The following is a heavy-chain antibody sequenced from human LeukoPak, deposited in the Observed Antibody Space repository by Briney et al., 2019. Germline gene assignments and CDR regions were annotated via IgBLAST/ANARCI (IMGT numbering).Heavy chain of an antibody. CDR1: GGSLGGYY. CDR2: IDHSGSA. D-gene: IGHD2-2*01. J-gene: IGHJ5*02. CDR3: TRWCSTDTCRRFHP. V-gene: IGHV4-34*01. Sequence: KPSETLSLNCGVFGGSLGGYYWTWIRQSPGKGLEWIGEIDHSGSANYNPSLKSRVTIVIDTAMDQFSLKLISVTAADAAVYYCTRWCSTDTCRRFHPWGQGTLVTVSS.